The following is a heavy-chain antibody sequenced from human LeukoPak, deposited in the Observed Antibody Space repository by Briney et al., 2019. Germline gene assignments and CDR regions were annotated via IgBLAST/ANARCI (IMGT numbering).Heavy chain of an antibody. Sequence: PSETLSLTCGVYGGSFTSYYWSWIRQPPGKGLEWIGEINHSGITNYSPSLKSRVTISVDTSKNQFSLKLSSVTAADTAVYYCAKMGDGDDYSDGSTYYGDYWGQGTLVTVSS. J-gene: IGHJ4*02. CDR2: INHSGIT. CDR3: AKMGDGDDYSDGSTYYGDY. D-gene: IGHD3-22*01. CDR1: GGSFTSYY. V-gene: IGHV4-34*01.